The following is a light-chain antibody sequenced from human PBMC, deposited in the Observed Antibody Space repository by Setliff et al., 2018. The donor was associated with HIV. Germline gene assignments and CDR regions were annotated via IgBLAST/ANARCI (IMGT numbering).Light chain of an antibody. Sequence: QSALTQPASVSGSPGQSITISCTGSRSDIGSYNLVSWYQQHPGKAPKLMIYEVSQRPSGVSNRFSGPKSGNTASLTVSGLQAEDEADYYCCSYVGSTTRVVFGGGTKVTVL. J-gene: IGLJ2*01. CDR1: RSDIGSYNL. V-gene: IGLV2-23*02. CDR2: EVS. CDR3: CSYVGSTTRVV.